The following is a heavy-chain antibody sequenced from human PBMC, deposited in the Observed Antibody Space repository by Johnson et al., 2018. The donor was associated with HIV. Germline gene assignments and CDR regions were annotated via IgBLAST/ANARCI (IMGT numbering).Heavy chain of an antibody. CDR2: IYSGGST. V-gene: IGHV3-20*04. CDR3: AREGGIVAAQGDAFDS. D-gene: IGHD1-26*01. J-gene: IGHJ3*02. Sequence: VQLVESGGGLVKPGGSLRLSCAASGFTFDDYGMSWVRQAPGKGLEWVSVIYSGGSTYYADSVKGRFTISRDNAKNSLYLQMNSLRAEDTALYYCAREGGIVAAQGDAFDSWGQGTMVTVSS. CDR1: GFTFDDYG.